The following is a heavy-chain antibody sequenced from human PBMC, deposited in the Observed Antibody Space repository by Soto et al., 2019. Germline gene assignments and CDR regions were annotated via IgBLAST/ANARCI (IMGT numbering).Heavy chain of an antibody. J-gene: IGHJ4*02. CDR3: AKDGPGAQIWSGFDH. V-gene: IGHV3-23*01. CDR2: ISGSGGST. D-gene: IGHD3-10*01. CDR1: GFTFSSYA. Sequence: GGSLRLSCAGSGFTFSSYAMSWVRQAPGKGLEWVSGISGSGGSTSYADSVKGRFTISRDNSKNTQYLKMDSLRADDTAVYYCAKDGPGAQIWSGFDHWGQGTLVTVSS.